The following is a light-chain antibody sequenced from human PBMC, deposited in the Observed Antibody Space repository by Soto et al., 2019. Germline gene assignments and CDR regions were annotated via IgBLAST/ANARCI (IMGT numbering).Light chain of an antibody. CDR2: GAS. Sequence: EIVLTQSPGTLSLSPGERATLSCRASQSVSSSYLAWYQQKPGQAPRLLIYGASSRATGIPDRFSGSGSGTDFTLTIRRLELEDFAVYYCQQYGSSPPITFGPGTKVDIK. V-gene: IGKV3-20*01. J-gene: IGKJ3*01. CDR1: QSVSSSY. CDR3: QQYGSSPPIT.